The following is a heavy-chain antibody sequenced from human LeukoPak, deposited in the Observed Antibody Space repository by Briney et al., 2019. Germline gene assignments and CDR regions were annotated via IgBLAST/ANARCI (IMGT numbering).Heavy chain of an antibody. CDR1: GGSISSGGYY. CDR3: ARAVITFGAPVAKGFDC. J-gene: IGHJ4*02. V-gene: IGHV4-31*03. Sequence: PSQTLSLTCTVSGGSISSGGYYWSWIRQHPGKGLEWIGYIYYSGSTYYNPSLKSRVTISVDTSKNQFSLKLSSVTAADTAVYYCARAVITFGAPVAKGFDCWGRGTLVTVSS. D-gene: IGHD3-16*01. CDR2: IYYSGST.